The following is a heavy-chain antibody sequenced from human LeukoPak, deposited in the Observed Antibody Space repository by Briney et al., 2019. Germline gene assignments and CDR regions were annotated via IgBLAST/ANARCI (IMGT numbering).Heavy chain of an antibody. CDR3: AKFPGRWLQFGYFDY. J-gene: IGHJ4*02. CDR1: GFTFSSYA. Sequence: TGGSLRHSCAASGFTFSSYAMSWVRQAPGKGLEWVSAISGSGGSTYYADSVKGRFTISRDNSKNTLYLQMNSLRAEDAAVYYCAKFPGRWLQFGYFDYWGQGTLVTVSS. V-gene: IGHV3-23*01. D-gene: IGHD5-12*01. CDR2: ISGSGGST.